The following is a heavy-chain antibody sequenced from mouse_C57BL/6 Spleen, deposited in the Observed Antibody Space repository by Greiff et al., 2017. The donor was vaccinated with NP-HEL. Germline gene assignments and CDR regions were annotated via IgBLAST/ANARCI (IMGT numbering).Heavy chain of an antibody. CDR3: ARSEFITTVVARDYAMDY. CDR2: IYPGDGDT. D-gene: IGHD1-1*01. J-gene: IGHJ4*01. CDR1: GYAFSSYW. V-gene: IGHV1-80*01. Sequence: QVQLKESGAELVKPGASVKISCKASGYAFSSYWMNWVKQRPGKGLEWIGQIYPGDGDTNYNGKFKGKATLTADKSSSTAYMQLSSLTSEDSAVYFCARSEFITTVVARDYAMDYWGQGTSVTVSS.